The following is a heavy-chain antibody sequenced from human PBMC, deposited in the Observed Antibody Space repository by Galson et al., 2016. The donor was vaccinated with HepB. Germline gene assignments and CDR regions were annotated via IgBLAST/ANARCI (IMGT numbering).Heavy chain of an antibody. Sequence: SLRLSCAASGFTFNTSAMSWVRQAPGKGLEWVSTLSASGGATYYSDSVKGRFTISRDNSKNTLYLQMNSLRDEDTAVYYCAKGRTGTTGPVEYWGQGTLVTVSS. CDR3: AKGRTGTTGPVEY. CDR1: GFTFNTSA. CDR2: LSASGGAT. D-gene: IGHD1-1*01. J-gene: IGHJ4*02. V-gene: IGHV3-23*01.